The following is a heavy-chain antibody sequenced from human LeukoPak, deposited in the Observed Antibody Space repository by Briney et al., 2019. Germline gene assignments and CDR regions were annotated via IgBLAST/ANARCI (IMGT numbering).Heavy chain of an antibody. D-gene: IGHD1-26*01. CDR1: GFTFSSYS. V-gene: IGHV3-21*01. CDR2: ISSSSSYI. Sequence: MAGGSLRLSCAASGFTFSSYSMNWVRQAPGKGLEWVSSISSSSSYIYYADSVKGRFTISRDNAKNSLYLQMNSLRAEDTAVYYCAREYSGSLMAFDYWGQGTLVTVSS. J-gene: IGHJ4*02. CDR3: AREYSGSLMAFDY.